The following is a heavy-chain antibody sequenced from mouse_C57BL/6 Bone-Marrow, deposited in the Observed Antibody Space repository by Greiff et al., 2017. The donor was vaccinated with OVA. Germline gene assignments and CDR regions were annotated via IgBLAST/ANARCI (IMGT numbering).Heavy chain of an antibody. V-gene: IGHV1-19*01. J-gene: IGHJ1*03. CDR3: ARVYSNNGIWYFDV. CDR1: GYTFTDYY. Sequence: SGPVLVKPGASVKMSCKASGYTFTDYYMNWVKQSPGKSLEWIGVINPYNGGTSYNQKFKGKATLTVDKSSSTAYMELNSLTSEDSAVYYGARVYSNNGIWYFDVWGTGTTVTVSS. CDR2: INPYNGGT. D-gene: IGHD2-5*01.